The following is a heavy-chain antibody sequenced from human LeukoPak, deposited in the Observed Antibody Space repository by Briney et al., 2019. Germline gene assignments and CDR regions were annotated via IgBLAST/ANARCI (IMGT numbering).Heavy chain of an antibody. CDR2: ISGSGGST. D-gene: IGHD6-13*01. CDR3: AKCGEQQLVYY. Sequence: GGSLRLSCAASRFTFSTYWMHWVRQAPGKGLEWVSAISGSGGSTYYADSVKGRFTISRDNSKNTLYLQMNSLRAEDTAVYYCAKCGEQQLVYYWGQGTLVTVSS. V-gene: IGHV3-23*01. J-gene: IGHJ4*02. CDR1: RFTFSTYW.